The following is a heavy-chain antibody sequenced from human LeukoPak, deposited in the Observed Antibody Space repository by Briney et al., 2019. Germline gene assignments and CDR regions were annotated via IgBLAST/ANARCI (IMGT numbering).Heavy chain of an antibody. J-gene: IGHJ3*02. CDR2: IYYSGST. D-gene: IGHD6-19*01. Sequence: SETLSLTCTVSGGSISSYYWSWIRQPPGKGLEWIGYIYYSGSTNYNPSLKSRVTISVDTAKNQFSLKLSSVTAADTAVYYCARDLGYSSGWPWDAFDIWGQGTMVTVSS. CDR1: GGSISSYY. V-gene: IGHV4-59*01. CDR3: ARDLGYSSGWPWDAFDI.